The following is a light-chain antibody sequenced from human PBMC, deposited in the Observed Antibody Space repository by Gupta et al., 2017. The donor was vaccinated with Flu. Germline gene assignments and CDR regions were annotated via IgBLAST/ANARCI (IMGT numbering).Light chain of an antibody. V-gene: IGKV3-20*01. Sequence: VLTQSPGTLSLSPGGRATLSCRASQSVNNNLLTWYQQKPGQAPRLLIYGASSRATGIPDRFSGSGSGTDFTLTIRRLQPEDFAVYYCQQYDISVYTFGQGTKLEIK. CDR2: GAS. J-gene: IGKJ2*01. CDR1: QSVNNNL. CDR3: QQYDISVYT.